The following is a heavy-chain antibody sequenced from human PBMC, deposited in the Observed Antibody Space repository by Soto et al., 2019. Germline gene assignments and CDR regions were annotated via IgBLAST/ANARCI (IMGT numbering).Heavy chain of an antibody. CDR2: INHSGSP. CDR1: GGSFSGYY. CDR3: ASVSDYGDYYFDY. D-gene: IGHD4-17*01. J-gene: IGHJ4*02. V-gene: IGHV4-34*01. Sequence: SETLSLTCAVYGGSFSGYYWSWIRQPPGKGLEWIGEINHSGSPNYNPSLKSRVTISVDTSKNQFSLKLSSVTAADTAVYYCASVSDYGDYYFDYWGQGTLVTVSS.